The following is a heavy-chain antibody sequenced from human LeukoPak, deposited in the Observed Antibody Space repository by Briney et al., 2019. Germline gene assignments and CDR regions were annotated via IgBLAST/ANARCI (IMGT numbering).Heavy chain of an antibody. D-gene: IGHD2-2*01. CDR3: ARSPSDIVVVPAATNWFDP. J-gene: IGHJ5*02. V-gene: IGHV1-2*02. Sequence: ASVKVSCKASGYTFTGYYMHWVRQAPGQGLEWMGWINPNSDGTNYAQKFQGRVTMTRDTSISTAYMELSRLRSDDTAVYYCARSPSDIVVVPAATNWFDPWGQGTLVTVSS. CDR2: INPNSDGT. CDR1: GYTFTGYY.